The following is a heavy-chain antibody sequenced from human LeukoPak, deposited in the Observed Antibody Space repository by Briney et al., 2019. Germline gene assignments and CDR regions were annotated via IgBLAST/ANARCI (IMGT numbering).Heavy chain of an antibody. CDR2: IYSGGST. J-gene: IGHJ3*02. D-gene: IGHD4-23*01. Sequence: GGSLRLSCAASGFTVSSNYMNWVRQAPGEGLEWVSVIYSGGSTYYADSVKGRYTISKDNSKNTLYLQMISLRAEDTAVYYCARTRGGDSFYDAFDIWGQGTMVTVSS. CDR3: ARTRGGDSFYDAFDI. CDR1: GFTVSSNY. V-gene: IGHV3-66*01.